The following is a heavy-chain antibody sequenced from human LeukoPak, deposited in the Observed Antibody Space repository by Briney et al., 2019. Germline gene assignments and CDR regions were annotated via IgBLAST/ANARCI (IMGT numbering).Heavy chain of an antibody. CDR1: GGSISSGGYS. CDR3: ARGTSGGGFDY. V-gene: IGHV4-61*08. J-gene: IGHJ4*02. Sequence: SETLSLTCAVSGGSISSGGYSWNWIRQPPGKGLEWIGYIYYSGSTNYNPSLKSRVAISLDTSKIQFSLRLSSVTAADTAVYYCARGTSGGGFDYWGQGTLVTVSS. D-gene: IGHD3-16*01. CDR2: IYYSGST.